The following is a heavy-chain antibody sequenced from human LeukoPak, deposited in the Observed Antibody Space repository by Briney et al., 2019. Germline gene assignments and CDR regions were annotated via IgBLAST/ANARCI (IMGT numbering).Heavy chain of an antibody. CDR3: AKYINVPGTQLLGDY. CDR2: ICASGRCT. V-gene: IGHV3-23*01. J-gene: IGHJ4*02. CDR1: GFSFVNNA. Sequence: PGGSLRLSCAASGFSFVNNAMGWVRQAPGKGLEWVSGICASGRCTFYAAPVRGRFTVSRDNFKNSLHLQMNNLRAEDTAVYYCAKYINVPGTQLLGDYWGQGALVTVSS. D-gene: IGHD1-1*01.